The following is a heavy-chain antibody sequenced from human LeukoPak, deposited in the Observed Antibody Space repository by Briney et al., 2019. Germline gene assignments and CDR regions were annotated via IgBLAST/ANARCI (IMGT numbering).Heavy chain of an antibody. CDR1: GGTFSSYA. CDR2: IIPIFGTA. D-gene: IGHD3-10*01. Sequence: SVKVSCKASGGTFSSYAISWVRQAPGQGLGWMGGIIPIFGTANYAQKFQGRVTITADESTSTAYMELSSLRSEDTAVYYCARDLITMVRGVSAWFDPWGQGTLVTVSS. CDR3: ARDLITMVRGVSAWFDP. J-gene: IGHJ5*02. V-gene: IGHV1-69*13.